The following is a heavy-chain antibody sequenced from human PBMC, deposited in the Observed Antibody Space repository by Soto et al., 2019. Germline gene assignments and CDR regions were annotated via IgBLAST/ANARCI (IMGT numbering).Heavy chain of an antibody. J-gene: IGHJ6*03. V-gene: IGHV1-69*02. D-gene: IGHD2-15*01. CDR3: AGDRGRNSYYYYYMDV. Sequence: QVQLVQSGAEVKKPGSSVKVSCKASGGTFSSYTISWVRQAPGQGLEWMGRIIPILGIANYAQKFQGRVTITADKSTSTAYMELSSLRSKDTAVYYCAGDRGRNSYYYYYMDVWGKGTTVTVSS. CDR2: IIPILGIA. CDR1: GGTFSSYT.